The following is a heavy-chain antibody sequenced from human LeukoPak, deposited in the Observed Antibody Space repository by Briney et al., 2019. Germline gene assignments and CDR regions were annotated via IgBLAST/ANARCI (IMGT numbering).Heavy chain of an antibody. V-gene: IGHV3-21*01. Sequence: PGGSLRLSCAASGFTFCAYWIDWVGQAPGQRLEWRSCIDTHSGFISNADSVNGRFTISRDNAKNSPYLKLDTLKPEDTAPYYWARDRRSKKPSQAFNNFDLWGPGTLVTVSA. J-gene: IGHJ5*02. CDR2: IDTHSGFI. CDR1: GFTFCAYW. CDR3: ARDRRSKKPSQAFNNFDL. D-gene: IGHD1/OR15-1a*01.